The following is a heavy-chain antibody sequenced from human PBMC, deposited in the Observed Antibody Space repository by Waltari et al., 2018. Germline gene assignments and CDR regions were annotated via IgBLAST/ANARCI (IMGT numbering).Heavy chain of an antibody. D-gene: IGHD3-10*01. Sequence: QVQLVESGGGVVQPGRSLRLSCAASGFTFSSYAMHWVRQAPGKGLEWVAVISHDGSSKKYVDSVKGRLTISRDNDKDTLYLQVTSLRAEDTAVYYCAKDRYGWGGYSDSWGQGTLVTVSS. CDR3: AKDRYGWGGYSDS. CDR2: ISHDGSSK. CDR1: GFTFSSYA. J-gene: IGHJ4*02. V-gene: IGHV3-30*18.